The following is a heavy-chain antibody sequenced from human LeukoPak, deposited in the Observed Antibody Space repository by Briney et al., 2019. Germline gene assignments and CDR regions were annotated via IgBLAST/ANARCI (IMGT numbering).Heavy chain of an antibody. V-gene: IGHV4-34*01. CDR1: GGSFSGYF. J-gene: IGHJ4*02. D-gene: IGHD2/OR15-2a*01. Sequence: SESLSLTCAVYGGSFSGYFWTWIRQPPGKGLEWIGEISHRGSTKYHPSLKSRVTISVDTSNNHSSHQLTSVTAADTAVYFCARGSGGGRLSLWGQGTLVTVS. CDR3: ARGSGGGRLSL. CDR2: ISHRGST.